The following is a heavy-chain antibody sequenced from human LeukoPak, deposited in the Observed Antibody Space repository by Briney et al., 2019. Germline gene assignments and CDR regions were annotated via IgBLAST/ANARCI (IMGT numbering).Heavy chain of an antibody. J-gene: IGHJ3*02. CDR1: GYTFTSYD. D-gene: IGHD3-22*01. V-gene: IGHV1-8*01. CDR3: ARGIDSRGGAFDI. Sequence: GASVKVSCKASGYTFTSYDINWVRQATGQGLEWMGWMNPNSGNTGYAQKFQGRVTMTRNTSISTAYMELSGLRSEDTAVYYCARGIDSRGGAFDIWGQGTMVTVSS. CDR2: MNPNSGNT.